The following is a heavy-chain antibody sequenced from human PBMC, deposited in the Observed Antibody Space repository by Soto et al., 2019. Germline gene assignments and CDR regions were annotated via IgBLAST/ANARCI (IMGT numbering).Heavy chain of an antibody. Sequence: GGSLRLSCAASGFTFSSYAMSWVRPAPGKGLEWVSAISGSGGSTYYADSGKGRFTISRDNSKNTLYLQMNSLRAEDTAVYYCAKAGPSSGYYYASDYWGLGTLVTVSS. CDR1: GFTFSSYA. V-gene: IGHV3-23*01. CDR2: ISGSGGST. D-gene: IGHD3-22*01. CDR3: AKAGPSSGYYYASDY. J-gene: IGHJ4*02.